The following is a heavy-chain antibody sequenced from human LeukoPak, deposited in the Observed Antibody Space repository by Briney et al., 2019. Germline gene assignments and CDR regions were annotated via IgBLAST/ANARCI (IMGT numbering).Heavy chain of an antibody. D-gene: IGHD2-2*01. CDR3: ATRISSNYLPNAFDI. Sequence: SETLSLTCTVSGGSISNHYWSWIRQPPGKGLEWVGYIHYTGRNNYNPSLKSRVTMSIDTSKNQFSLKLTSVTAADTAVYYCATRISSNYLPNAFDIWGQGTMVTVSS. CDR2: IHYTGRN. CDR1: GGSISNHY. V-gene: IGHV4-59*11. J-gene: IGHJ3*02.